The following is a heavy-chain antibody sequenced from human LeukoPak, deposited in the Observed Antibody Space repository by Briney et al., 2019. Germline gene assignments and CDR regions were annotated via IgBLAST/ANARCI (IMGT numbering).Heavy chain of an antibody. D-gene: IGHD3-9*01. J-gene: IGHJ5*02. CDR3: AREPYDILTGYLGSQFDP. CDR2: IIPIFGIA. V-gene: IGHV1-69*04. CDR1: GGTFSSYA. Sequence: ASVKVSCKASGGTFSSYAISWVRQAPGQGLEWMGRIIPIFGIANYAQKFQGRVTITADKSTSTAYMELSSLRSEDTAVYYCAREPYDILTGYLGSQFDPWGQGTLVTVSS.